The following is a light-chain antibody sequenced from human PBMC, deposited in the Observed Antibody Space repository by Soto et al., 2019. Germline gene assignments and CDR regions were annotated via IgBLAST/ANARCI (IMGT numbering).Light chain of an antibody. CDR3: QQYSSYFFT. Sequence: DIQMTQSPYTLSASVGDRVNITCRASQSISSWLAWYQQKPGKAPKLLIYRASDLQTGVPSRFSGSGSGTEFTLTISSLQTDDIATYYCQQYSSYFFTFGPGTKVDVK. CDR2: RAS. J-gene: IGKJ3*01. CDR1: QSISSW. V-gene: IGKV1-5*03.